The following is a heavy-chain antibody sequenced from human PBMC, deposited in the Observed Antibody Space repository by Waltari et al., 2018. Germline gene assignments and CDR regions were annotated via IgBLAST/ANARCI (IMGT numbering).Heavy chain of an antibody. V-gene: IGHV1-2*02. CDR2: INPNSXGT. CDR3: ARVXXHSGFDF. CDR1: GYTTDNY. Sequence: QVQLVQSGPEVKXPGASVKVSCXTSGYTTDNYSHWVRQAPGQGLEWLGLINPNSXGTDYAEKXQDRXTLXRDTSXSXVYMELSXXXSDDXAVYYCARVXXHSGFDFXGQGTLVAVXS. D-gene: IGHD1-26*01. J-gene: IGHJ4*02.